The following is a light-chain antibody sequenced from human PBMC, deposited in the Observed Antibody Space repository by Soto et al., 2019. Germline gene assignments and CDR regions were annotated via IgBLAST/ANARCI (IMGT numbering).Light chain of an antibody. Sequence: QSVLTQPPSASGTPGQRVTISCSGSSSNIGSNTVNWYQQLPGTAPKLLIYSNNQRPSGVPDRFSGSKSGTSASLAISWLQSEDEADYYCAALDDSLNGYVFGTGTKLTVL. CDR2: SNN. CDR1: SSNIGSNT. CDR3: AALDDSLNGYV. J-gene: IGLJ1*01. V-gene: IGLV1-44*01.